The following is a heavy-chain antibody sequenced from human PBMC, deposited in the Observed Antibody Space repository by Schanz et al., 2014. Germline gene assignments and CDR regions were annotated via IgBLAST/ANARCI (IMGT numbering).Heavy chain of an antibody. J-gene: IGHJ6*02. V-gene: IGHV3-74*01. CDR1: GFTFSSYW. CDR2: INSDGSTT. CDR3: ARPLGPNYYYYGLDV. Sequence: EVQLVESGGGLVQPGGSLRLSCAASGFTFSSYWMHWVRQAPGKGLVWVSRINSDGSTTIYADSVKGRFTISRDNAKKTRYLQMNSLRAEDTAVYYCARPLGPNYYYYGLDVWGQGTTVTVSS.